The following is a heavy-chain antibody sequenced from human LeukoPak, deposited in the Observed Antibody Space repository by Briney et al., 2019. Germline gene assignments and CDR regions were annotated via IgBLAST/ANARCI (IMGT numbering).Heavy chain of an antibody. J-gene: IGHJ4*02. D-gene: IGHD3-16*01. CDR2: ISHSGNT. CDR1: GGSISNPYY. V-gene: IGHV4-38-2*02. CDR3: ARSIMITFGGVSYFDY. Sequence: SETLSLTCTVSGGSISNPYYWGWIRQPPGKGLEWIGSISHSGNTHYNPSLTSRLTISVDTSKNQFSLKLSSVTAADTAVYYCARSIMITFGGVSYFDYWGQGTLVTVSS.